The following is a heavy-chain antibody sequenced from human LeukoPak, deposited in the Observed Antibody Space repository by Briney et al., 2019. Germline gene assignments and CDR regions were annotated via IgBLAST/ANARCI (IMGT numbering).Heavy chain of an antibody. CDR3: ARDGIQGVVLTEWRNYYYYYMDV. J-gene: IGHJ6*03. D-gene: IGHD3-9*01. CDR2: ISAYTGNT. CDR1: GYTFTSHG. Sequence: GASVKVSCKASGYTFTSHGISWVRQAAGRGLEWMGWISAYTGNTDLAQNFQGRITMTTDTSTSTAYMELRRLRSDDTAIYYCARDGIQGVVLTEWRNYYYYYMDVWGKGTTVTVSS. V-gene: IGHV1-18*01.